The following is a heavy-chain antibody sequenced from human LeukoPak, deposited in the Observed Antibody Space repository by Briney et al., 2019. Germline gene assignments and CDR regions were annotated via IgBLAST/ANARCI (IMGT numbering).Heavy chain of an antibody. CDR2: IYYSGST. V-gene: IGHV4-39*01. CDR3: ARHFCYDSSGYYLIVPYYFDY. Sequence: SETLSLTCTVSGGSISSSSYYWGWIRQPPGKGLEWIGSIYYSGSTYYNPSLKSRVTISVDTSKNQFSLKLSSVTAADTAVYYCARHFCYDSSGYYLIVPYYFDYWGQGTLVTVSS. D-gene: IGHD3-22*01. J-gene: IGHJ4*02. CDR1: GGSISSSSYY.